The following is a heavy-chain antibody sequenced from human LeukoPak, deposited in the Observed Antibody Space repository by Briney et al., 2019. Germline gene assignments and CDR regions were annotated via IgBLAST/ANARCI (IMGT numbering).Heavy chain of an antibody. CDR2: IYYSGST. Sequence: SETLSLTCTVSGGSTISNYWSWIRQPPRKGLEWIGYIYYSGSTNYNPSLKSRVTMSVDTSKNQVSLKLKSVTAADTAVYYCARGGSGTASFDYRGQGTLVTVSS. CDR1: GGSTISNY. V-gene: IGHV4-59*08. CDR3: ARGGSGTASFDY. D-gene: IGHD2-15*01. J-gene: IGHJ4*02.